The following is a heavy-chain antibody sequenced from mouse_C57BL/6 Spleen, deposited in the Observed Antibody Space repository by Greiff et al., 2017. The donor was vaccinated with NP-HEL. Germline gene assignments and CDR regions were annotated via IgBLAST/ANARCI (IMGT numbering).Heavy chain of an antibody. J-gene: IGHJ2*01. CDR3: AIIYYGYGGYYFDY. V-gene: IGHV1-61*01. CDR2: IYPSDSET. CDR1: GYTFTSYW. Sequence: QVQLKQPGAELVRPGSSVKLSCKASGYTFTSYWMDWVKQRPGQGLEWIGNIYPSDSETHYNQKFKDKATLTVDKSSSTAYMQLSSLTSEDSAVYYCAIIYYGYGGYYFDYWGQGTTLTVSS. D-gene: IGHD2-2*01.